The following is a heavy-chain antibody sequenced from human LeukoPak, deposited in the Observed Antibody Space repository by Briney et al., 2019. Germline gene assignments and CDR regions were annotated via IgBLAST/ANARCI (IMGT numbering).Heavy chain of an antibody. J-gene: IGHJ4*02. Sequence: PGGSLRLSCAASGFTFSSYTMNWVRQAPGKGLEWVSSISSRSNYIYYADSVKGRFTISRDNAKNSLYLQMNSLRAEDTAVYYCARDYGGSSPFDYWGQGTLVTVSS. V-gene: IGHV3-21*01. CDR3: ARDYGGSSPFDY. D-gene: IGHD4-23*01. CDR2: ISSRSNYI. CDR1: GFTFSSYT.